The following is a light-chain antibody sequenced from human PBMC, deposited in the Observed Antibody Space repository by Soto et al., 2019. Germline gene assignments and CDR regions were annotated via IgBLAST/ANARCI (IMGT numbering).Light chain of an antibody. J-gene: IGLJ3*02. Sequence: QSALTQPASVSGSPGQSITISCSGTRSDIGGYNFISWYQQHPGKAPKVIIYEVTIRPSGVSNRFSGSKSGNTASLTISGLQAEDEAHYYCSSLTIDNTLVFGGGTKVTVL. CDR1: RSDIGGYNF. CDR3: SSLTIDNTLV. V-gene: IGLV2-14*03. CDR2: EVT.